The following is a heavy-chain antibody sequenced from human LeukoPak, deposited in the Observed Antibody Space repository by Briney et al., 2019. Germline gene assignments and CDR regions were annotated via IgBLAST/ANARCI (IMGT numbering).Heavy chain of an antibody. Sequence: GGSLRLSCAASGFTFSSYSMNWVRQAPGKGLEWVSYISSSGSTIYYADSVKGRFTISRDNAKNSLYLQMNSLRAEDTAVYYCAREWELLRYDAFDIWGQGTMVTVSS. D-gene: IGHD1-26*01. CDR3: AREWELLRYDAFDI. V-gene: IGHV3-48*04. CDR1: GFTFSSYS. CDR2: ISSSGSTI. J-gene: IGHJ3*02.